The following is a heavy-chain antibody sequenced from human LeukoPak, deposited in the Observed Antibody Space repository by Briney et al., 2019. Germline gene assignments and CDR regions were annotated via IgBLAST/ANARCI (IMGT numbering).Heavy chain of an antibody. D-gene: IGHD3-10*01. J-gene: IGHJ6*02. V-gene: IGHV1-18*01. Sequence: ASVKVSCKASGYTFTSYGISWVRQAPGQGLEWMGWISAYNGNTNYVQKLQGRVTMTTDTSTSTAYMELRSLRSDDTAVYYCAREMNPGVSTMVRAPRGTNYYCYYGMDVWGQGTTVTVSS. CDR1: GYTFTSYG. CDR3: AREMNPGVSTMVRAPRGTNYYCYYGMDV. CDR2: ISAYNGNT.